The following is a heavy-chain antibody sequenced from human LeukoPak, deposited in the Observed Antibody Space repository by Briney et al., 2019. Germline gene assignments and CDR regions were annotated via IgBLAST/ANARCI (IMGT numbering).Heavy chain of an antibody. CDR3: TRDSANYHFAY. CDR1: GFTVKDNF. D-gene: IGHD4/OR15-4a*01. V-gene: IGHV3-66*01. CDR2: LYSGGAT. J-gene: IGHJ4*02. Sequence: GGSLRLSCAASGFTVKDNFMSWVRQAPGKGLEWVSVLYSGGATYYADSVKGRFTISRDNSKNIVFLQMDDLRTEDTAFYYCTRDSANYHFAYWGQGALVTVSS.